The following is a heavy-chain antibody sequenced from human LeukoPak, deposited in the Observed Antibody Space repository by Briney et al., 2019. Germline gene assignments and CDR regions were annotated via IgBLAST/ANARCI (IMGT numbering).Heavy chain of an antibody. Sequence: PSQTLSLTCAISGDSVSSNSAAWNWIRQSPSRGLEWLGRTYYRSKWYNDYAVSVKSRTTINPDTSKNQFSLQLNSVTPEDTAVYYCARGGGTSSIYYYYYGMDVWGQGTTVTVSS. CDR1: GDSVSSNSAA. CDR2: TYYRSKWYN. CDR3: ARGGGTSSIYYYYYGMDV. V-gene: IGHV6-1*01. D-gene: IGHD2-2*01. J-gene: IGHJ6*02.